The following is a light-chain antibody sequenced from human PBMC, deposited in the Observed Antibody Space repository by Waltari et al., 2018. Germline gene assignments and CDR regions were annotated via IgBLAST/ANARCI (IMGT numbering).Light chain of an antibody. J-gene: IGKJ4*01. V-gene: IGKV3-15*01. Sequence: EIVMTQSPATVSVSPGERATLSCRASQSVTTSLAWFQQRPGQSPRVLIYGASTRAAGIPARFSGSGSGTEFTLTISSLQSEDFAVYYCQQYEDWPPITIGGGTKVEIK. CDR1: QSVTTS. CDR3: QQYEDWPPIT. CDR2: GAS.